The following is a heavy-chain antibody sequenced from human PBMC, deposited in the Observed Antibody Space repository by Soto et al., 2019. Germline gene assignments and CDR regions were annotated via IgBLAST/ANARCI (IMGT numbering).Heavy chain of an antibody. Sequence: QVQLVQSGAEVKKPGASVKVSCKAYGYTFTGYYMHWVRQAPGQGLEWMGWINPNSGGTNYAQKFQGRVTMTRDTSISTAYMGLSRLRSDDTAVYYCAKEYKARIAVAGSPEFDYWGQGTLVTVSS. J-gene: IGHJ4*02. CDR1: GYTFTGYY. CDR3: AKEYKARIAVAGSPEFDY. CDR2: INPNSGGT. V-gene: IGHV1-2*02. D-gene: IGHD6-19*01.